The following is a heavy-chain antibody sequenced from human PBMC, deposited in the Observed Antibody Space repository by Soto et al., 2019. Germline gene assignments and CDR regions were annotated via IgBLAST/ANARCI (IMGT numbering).Heavy chain of an antibody. CDR1: GFIFSNYA. CDR3: AKGSSNIYFDS. V-gene: IGHV3-23*01. CDR2: ISGSFSST. Sequence: EVQLLESGGGLVQPGGSLRLSCAASGFIFSNYAMYWVRQAPGQGLEWVSAISGSFSSTYYADSVKGRFTISRDSSKNTLYLQMNSLRAEDSAIYYCAKGSSNIYFDSWGQGTLVTVSS. D-gene: IGHD6-13*01. J-gene: IGHJ4*02.